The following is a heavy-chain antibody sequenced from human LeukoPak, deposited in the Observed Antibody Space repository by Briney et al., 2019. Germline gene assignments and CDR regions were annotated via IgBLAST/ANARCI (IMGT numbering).Heavy chain of an antibody. D-gene: IGHD3-22*01. CDR2: INPNSGGT. Sequence: ASVKVSCKASGYTFTGYYMHWVRQAPGQGLEWMGWINPNSGGTNYAQKFQGRVTMTRDTSISTAYMELSRLRSDDTAVYYCARLDGGAGSSGYYYYWGQGTLVTVSS. CDR3: ARLDGGAGSSGYYYY. J-gene: IGHJ4*02. V-gene: IGHV1-2*02. CDR1: GYTFTGYY.